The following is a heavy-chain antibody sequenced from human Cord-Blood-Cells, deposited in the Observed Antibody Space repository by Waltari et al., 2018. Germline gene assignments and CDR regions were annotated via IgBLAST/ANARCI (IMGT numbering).Heavy chain of an antibody. CDR2: IYYSGGT. CDR1: GGSISSSSYY. CDR3: ARQRSYYDILTGYYAFDI. J-gene: IGHJ3*02. V-gene: IGHV4-39*01. Sequence: QLQLQESGPGLVKPSETLSLTCTVSGGSISSSSYYWGWIRQPPGKGLEWIGSIYYSGGTYYNPSLKSRVTISVDTSKNQFSLKLSSVTAADTAVYYCARQRSYYDILTGYYAFDIWGQGTMVTVSS. D-gene: IGHD3-9*01.